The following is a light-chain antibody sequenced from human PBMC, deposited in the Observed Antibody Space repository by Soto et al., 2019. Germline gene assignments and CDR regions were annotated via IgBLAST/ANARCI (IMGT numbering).Light chain of an antibody. CDR1: QSISAW. CDR2: DAS. CDR3: QQYENYWT. J-gene: IGKJ1*01. Sequence: DIQMTQYPSTLSATAGDRVTITCRASQSISAWLARYQKKPGKAPKLLIYDASNLASGVPSRFSGSGSGTEFTLTISNLQPADFATYYCQQYENYWTFGQGTKVDIK. V-gene: IGKV1-5*01.